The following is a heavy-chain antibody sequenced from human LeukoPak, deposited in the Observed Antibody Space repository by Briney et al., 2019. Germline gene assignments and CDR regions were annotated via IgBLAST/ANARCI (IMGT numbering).Heavy chain of an antibody. Sequence: GASVKVSCKASGYTFSGYYMHWVRQAPGQGLEWMGWSNPKNGDTNYAQKLQGRVTMTRDTSISTAYMELSRLRSDDTAVYYCARDSGSVPGLVKYFDFWGQGTLVAVSS. CDR1: GYTFSGYY. J-gene: IGHJ4*02. CDR3: ARDSGSVPGLVKYFDF. CDR2: SNPKNGDT. D-gene: IGHD6-19*01. V-gene: IGHV1-2*02.